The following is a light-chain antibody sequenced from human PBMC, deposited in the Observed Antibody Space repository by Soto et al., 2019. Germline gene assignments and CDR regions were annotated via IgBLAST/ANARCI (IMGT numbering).Light chain of an antibody. CDR3: QAYDYSLTAFV. CDR1: NSNLGAGYD. V-gene: IGLV1-40*01. CDR2: GNR. J-gene: IGLJ3*02. Sequence: GPGQRVTISCTGNNSNLGAGYDVHWYQQLPGAAPKLVIFGNRNRPSGVPERFSGSKSGTSASLAITGLQAEDEADYYCQAYDYSLTAFVFGGGTKLTVL.